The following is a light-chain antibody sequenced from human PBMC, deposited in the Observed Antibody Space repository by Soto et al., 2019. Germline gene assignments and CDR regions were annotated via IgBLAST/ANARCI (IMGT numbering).Light chain of an antibody. V-gene: IGKV1-39*01. CDR1: QIISVY. CDR3: QQTYSDPLT. Sequence: DIQMTQSPSSLSASVGDRVTITCRASQIISVYLNWYQQKPGEAPKLLIYAASNLETGVPSRFSGSGSGTDFTLTISSLEREDLAIYHCQQTYSDPLTFGGGTKVELK. J-gene: IGKJ4*01. CDR2: AAS.